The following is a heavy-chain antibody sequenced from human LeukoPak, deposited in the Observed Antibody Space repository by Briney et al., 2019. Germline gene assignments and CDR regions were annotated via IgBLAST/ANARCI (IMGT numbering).Heavy chain of an antibody. CDR3: AKVAHTAMVYFDY. J-gene: IGHJ4*02. CDR2: IRYDGSRT. D-gene: IGHD5-18*01. Sequence: PGGSLRLSCAASGFIFKNFGMYWVRQAPGKGLEWVAFIRYDGSRTYYTDSVKGRFTISRDNSNNTLYLQMNSLRAEDTAVYYCAKVAHTAMVYFDYWGQGTLVTVSS. CDR1: GFIFKNFG. V-gene: IGHV3-30*02.